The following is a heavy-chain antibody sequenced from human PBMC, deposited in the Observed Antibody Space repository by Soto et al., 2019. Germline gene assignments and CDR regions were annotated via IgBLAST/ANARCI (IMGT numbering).Heavy chain of an antibody. Sequence: PGGSLRLSCAASGFTFSSNAMSWGRQAPGKGLGWVSAISGSGGSTYYADSVKGRFTISRDNSKNTLYLQMNSLRAEDTAVYYCAKVAGYCSGGSCYSKAYYYYYMDVWGKGTTVTVSS. J-gene: IGHJ6*03. V-gene: IGHV3-23*01. CDR1: GFTFSSNA. D-gene: IGHD2-15*01. CDR2: ISGSGGST. CDR3: AKVAGYCSGGSCYSKAYYYYYMDV.